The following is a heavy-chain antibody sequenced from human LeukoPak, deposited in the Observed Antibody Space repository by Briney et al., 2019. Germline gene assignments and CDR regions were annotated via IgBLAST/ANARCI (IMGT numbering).Heavy chain of an antibody. V-gene: IGHV4-4*09. CDR2: IYTSGST. D-gene: IGHD3-9*01. CDR1: GGSISSYY. J-gene: IGHJ6*03. Sequence: ASETLSLTCTVSGGSISSYYWSWIRQPPGKGLEWIGYIYTSGSTNYNPSLKSRVTLSVDTSKNQFSLKLSSVTAADTAVYYCAGATDIYYYYMDVWGKGTTVTVSS. CDR3: AGATDIYYYYMDV.